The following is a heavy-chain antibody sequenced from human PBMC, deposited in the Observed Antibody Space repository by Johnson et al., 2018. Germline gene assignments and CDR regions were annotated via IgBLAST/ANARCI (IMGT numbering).Heavy chain of an antibody. V-gene: IGHV3-30*18. Sequence: QVQLVQSGGGVVQPGRYLRLSCVASGIPFRSYGMHWVRQAPGKGLEWVAVISYDGSNKFYADSVKGRFTIFRDNSKNTVYLQMNSLKTEEPALYYCAKKVYSTGPLWAFDMWGQGTKVTVSS. CDR3: AKKVYSTGPLWAFDM. CDR1: GIPFRSYG. J-gene: IGHJ3*02. CDR2: ISYDGSNK. D-gene: IGHD2-8*02.